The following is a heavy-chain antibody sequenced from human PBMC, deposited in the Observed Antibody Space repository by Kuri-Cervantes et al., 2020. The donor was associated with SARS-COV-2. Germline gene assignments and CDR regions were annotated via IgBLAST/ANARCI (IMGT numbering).Heavy chain of an antibody. D-gene: IGHD2-2*02. Sequence: TLSLTCTVSGGSISSGDYYWSWIRQPPGKALEWLALIYWNDDKRYSPSLKSRLTITKDTSKNQVVLTMTNMDPVGTATYYCAHTQLGYCSSTSCYISAEYFQHWGQGTLVTVSS. CDR1: GGSISSGDYY. CDR3: AHTQLGYCSSTSCYISAEYFQH. J-gene: IGHJ1*01. CDR2: IYWNDDK. V-gene: IGHV2-5*01.